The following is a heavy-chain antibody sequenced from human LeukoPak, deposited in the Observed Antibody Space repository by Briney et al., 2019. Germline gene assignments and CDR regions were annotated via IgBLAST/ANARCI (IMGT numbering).Heavy chain of an antibody. CDR2: VYYTGST. Sequence: SETLSLTCTVSGVSISSYYWNWIRQPPGKGLEWIGYVYYTGSTNYNPSLKSRVTISVDTSKKQFSLKLSSMTAADTAVYYCASGYISTWSIYYFDYWGQGTLVTVSS. CDR3: ASGYISTWSIYYFDY. J-gene: IGHJ4*02. CDR1: GVSISSYY. D-gene: IGHD6-13*01. V-gene: IGHV4-59*08.